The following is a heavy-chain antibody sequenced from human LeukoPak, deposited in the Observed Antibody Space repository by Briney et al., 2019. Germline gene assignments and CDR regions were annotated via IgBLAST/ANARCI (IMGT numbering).Heavy chain of an antibody. D-gene: IGHD3-10*01. J-gene: IGHJ4*02. V-gene: IGHV4-34*01. CDR2: INHSGTI. CDR3: ARYCGSENYCISY. CDR1: GASFSTNY. Sequence: PSETLSVTCAVYGASFSTNYWIWIRQPPGKGLEWIGEINHSGTIAYKPSLKSRLTISADTSKNHFSLKLSSVTAADTAVYYCARYCGSENYCISYWGQGTLVTVSS.